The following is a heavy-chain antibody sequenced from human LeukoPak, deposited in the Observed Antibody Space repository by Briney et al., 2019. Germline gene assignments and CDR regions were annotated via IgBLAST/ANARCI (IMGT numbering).Heavy chain of an antibody. V-gene: IGHV3-21*01. CDR3: ARGGYYDSSGYYYVPFDY. Sequence: PGGSLRLSCAASGFTFNNYAMNWVRQAPGKGLEWVSSISSSSSYIYYADSVKGRFTISRDNAKNSLYLQMNSLRAEDTAVYYCARGGYYDSSGYYYVPFDYWGQGTLVTVSS. D-gene: IGHD3-22*01. CDR1: GFTFNNYA. J-gene: IGHJ4*02. CDR2: ISSSSSYI.